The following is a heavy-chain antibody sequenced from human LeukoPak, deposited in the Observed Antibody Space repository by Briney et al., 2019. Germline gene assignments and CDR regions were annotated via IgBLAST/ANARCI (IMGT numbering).Heavy chain of an antibody. J-gene: IGHJ4*02. Sequence: SVKVSCKASGGTFISYAISWVRQAPGQGIEWMGGIIPIFGTANYAQKFQGRVTITADESTSTAYMELSSLRSEDTAVYYCARDSDSSGSLVFDYWGQGTLVTVSS. CDR2: IIPIFGTA. CDR3: ARDSDSSGSLVFDY. D-gene: IGHD6-19*01. CDR1: GGTFISYA. V-gene: IGHV1-69*01.